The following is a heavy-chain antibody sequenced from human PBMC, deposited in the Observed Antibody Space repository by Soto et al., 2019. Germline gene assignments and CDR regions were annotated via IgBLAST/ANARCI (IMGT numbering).Heavy chain of an antibody. D-gene: IGHD6-19*01. CDR3: ARDLQAVAGTIDX. CDR1: GYTFTSYG. CDR2: ISPYFGKT. V-gene: IGHV1-18*01. J-gene: IGHJ4*02. Sequence: ASVKVSCKSSGYTFTSYGYTWVRQAPGQGLEWLGWISPYFGKTNYSQKFQGRMTLTTDTSIGTAFMELKSLRSDDAAVYYFARDLQAVAGTIDXWGPGTMVTVSX.